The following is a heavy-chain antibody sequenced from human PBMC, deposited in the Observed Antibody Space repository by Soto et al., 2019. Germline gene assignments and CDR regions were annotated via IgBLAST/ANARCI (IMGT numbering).Heavy chain of an antibody. D-gene: IGHD2-2*01. Sequence: PSETLSLTCTVSGGSISSSSYYWGWIRQPPGKGLEWIGSIYYSGSTYYNPSLKSRVTISVDTSKNQFSLKLSSVTAADTAVYYCPRLVVVPAAMGELDYWGQGTLVTVSS. CDR1: GGSISSSSYY. CDR2: IYYSGST. J-gene: IGHJ4*02. CDR3: PRLVVVPAAMGELDY. V-gene: IGHV4-39*01.